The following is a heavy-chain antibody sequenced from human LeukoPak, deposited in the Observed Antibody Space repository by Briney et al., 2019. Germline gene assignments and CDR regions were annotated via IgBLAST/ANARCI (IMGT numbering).Heavy chain of an antibody. CDR1: GGTFSSYA. J-gene: IGHJ4*02. V-gene: IGHV1-18*01. CDR3: ARVTQTDYDFDY. D-gene: IGHD4-17*01. Sequence: ASVKVSCKASGGTFSSYAISWVRQAPGQGLEWMGWISAYNGNTDYAQKLQGRVTMTTDTSTSTAYMELRSLRSDDTAVYYCARVTQTDYDFDYWSQGTLVTVSS. CDR2: ISAYNGNT.